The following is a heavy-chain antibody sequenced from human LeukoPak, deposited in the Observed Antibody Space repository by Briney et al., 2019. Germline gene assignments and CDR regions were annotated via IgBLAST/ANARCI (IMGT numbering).Heavy chain of an antibody. CDR3: ARDPRNKGFDP. V-gene: IGHV3-74*01. Sequence: PGGSLRLSCAASGFTFSSYAMSWVRQAPGKGLVWVSCINGDGSDTRYADSVKGRFTISRVNAKNTLYLQMNSLRVEDTAVYYCARDPRNKGFDPWGQGTLVTVSS. CDR1: GFTFSSYA. J-gene: IGHJ5*02. D-gene: IGHD1/OR15-1a*01. CDR2: INGDGSDT.